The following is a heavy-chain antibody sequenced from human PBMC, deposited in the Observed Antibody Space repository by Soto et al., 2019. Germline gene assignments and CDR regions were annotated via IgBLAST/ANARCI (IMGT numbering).Heavy chain of an antibody. D-gene: IGHD3-22*01. J-gene: IGHJ4*02. CDR2: IDPSDSQT. CDR1: GYSFAGYW. V-gene: IGHV5-10-1*01. CDR3: ARQIYDSDSGPNFQYYFDS. Sequence: GESLKISCKGSGYSFAGYWITWVRQKPGKGLEWMGRIDPSDSQTYYSPSFRGHVTISVTKSITTVFLQWSSLRASDTAMYYCARQIYDSDSGPNFQYYFDSWGQGTLVTVSS.